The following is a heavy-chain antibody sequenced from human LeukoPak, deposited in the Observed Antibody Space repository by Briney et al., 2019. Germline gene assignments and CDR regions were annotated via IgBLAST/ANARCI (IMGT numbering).Heavy chain of an antibody. Sequence: PSETLSLTCAVYGESFNDHYWTWIRQPPGKGLEWIGESTHSGSTNYNPSLKSRVTISVDTSKSQFSLKLTSMTAADTAVYYCARGRTGAAALDFWGPGTLVTVSS. CDR3: ARGRTGAAALDF. V-gene: IGHV4-34*01. D-gene: IGHD2-2*01. CDR1: GESFNDHY. J-gene: IGHJ4*02. CDR2: STHSGST.